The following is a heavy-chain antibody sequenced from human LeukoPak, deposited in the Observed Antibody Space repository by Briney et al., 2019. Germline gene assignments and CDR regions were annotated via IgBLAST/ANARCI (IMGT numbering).Heavy chain of an antibody. CDR3: ARTAVLRYIDWLSIGFDY. J-gene: IGHJ4*02. D-gene: IGHD3-9*01. Sequence: PSETLSLTCTVSGGSISSGDYYWSWIRQPPGKVLEWIGYIYYSGSTYYNPSLKSRVTISVDTSKNQFSLKLSSVTAADTALYYCARTAVLRYIDWLSIGFDYWGQGTLVTVSS. CDR2: IYYSGST. CDR1: GGSISSGDYY. V-gene: IGHV4-30-4*08.